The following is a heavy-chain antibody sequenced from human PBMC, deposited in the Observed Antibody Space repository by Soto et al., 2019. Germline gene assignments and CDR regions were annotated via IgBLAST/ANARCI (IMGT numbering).Heavy chain of an antibody. Sequence: LRLSCADSGFRFSSYSMSWVRQTPGKGLEWVAAITATGGRTYYADSVTGRFTISRDNSKKTHYLQMTSLRAEDTAMYYCATMNGYFEYWGQGTPVTVSS. CDR2: ITATGGRT. CDR3: ATMNGYFEY. J-gene: IGHJ4*02. CDR1: GFRFSSYS. V-gene: IGHV3-23*01. D-gene: IGHD3-22*01.